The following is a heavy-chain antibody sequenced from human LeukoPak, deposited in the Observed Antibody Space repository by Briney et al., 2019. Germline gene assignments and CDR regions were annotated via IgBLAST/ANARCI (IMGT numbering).Heavy chain of an antibody. D-gene: IGHD6-6*01. J-gene: IGHJ4*02. CDR2: IYYSGST. Sequence: PSETLSLTCTVSGGSISSYYWSWIRQPPGKGLAWIGYIYYSGSTNYNPSLKSRVTISVDTSKNQFSLKLSSVTAADTAVYYCARGWSRSSADYWGQGTLVTVSS. CDR1: GGSISSYY. V-gene: IGHV4-59*01. CDR3: ARGWSRSSADY.